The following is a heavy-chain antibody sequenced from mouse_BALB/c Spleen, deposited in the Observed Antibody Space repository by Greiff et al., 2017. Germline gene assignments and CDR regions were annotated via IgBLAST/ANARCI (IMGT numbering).Heavy chain of an antibody. CDR3: ARGPSSWFAY. D-gene: IGHD6-1*01. CDR1: GYSITSDYA. V-gene: IGHV3-2*02. J-gene: IGHJ3*01. CDR2: ISYSGST. Sequence: EVKLMESGPGLVKPSQSLSLTCTVTGYSITSDYAWNWIRQFPGNKLEWMGYISYSGSTSYNPSLKSRISITRDTSKNQFFLQLNSVTTEDTATYYCARGPSSWFAYWGQGTLVTVSA.